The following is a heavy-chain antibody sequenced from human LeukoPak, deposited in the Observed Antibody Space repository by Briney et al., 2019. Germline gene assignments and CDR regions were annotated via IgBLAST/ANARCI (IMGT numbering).Heavy chain of an antibody. CDR1: GFTFSSYW. J-gene: IGHJ4*02. Sequence: GGSLRLSCAASGFTFSSYWMSWVRQAPGKGLEWVANIKQDGSEKYYVDSVKGRFTISRDNAKNSLYLQMNSLRAEDTAVYYCARDFGPMVRGVIIYWGQGTLVTVSS. D-gene: IGHD3-10*01. CDR3: ARDFGPMVRGVIIY. CDR2: IKQDGSEK. V-gene: IGHV3-7*01.